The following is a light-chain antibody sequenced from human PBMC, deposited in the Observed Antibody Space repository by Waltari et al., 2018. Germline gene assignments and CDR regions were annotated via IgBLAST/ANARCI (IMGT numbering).Light chain of an antibody. Sequence: QSVLTQPPSASGTPGQRVTISCSGSSSNIGSNTVNWYQQLPGTAPKPPTYSNNHRPSGVPDRFSGSKSGTSASLTISGLQSEDEADDYCAAWDDSLSGRVFGGGTKLTVL. CDR1: SSNIGSNT. V-gene: IGLV1-44*01. CDR3: AAWDDSLSGRV. CDR2: SNN. J-gene: IGLJ3*02.